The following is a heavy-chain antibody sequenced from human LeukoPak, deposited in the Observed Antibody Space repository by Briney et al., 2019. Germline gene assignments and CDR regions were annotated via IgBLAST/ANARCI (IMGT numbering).Heavy chain of an antibody. V-gene: IGHV4-59*01. CDR2: MYNSGST. CDR3: ARGIESYRDYGY. Sequence: SETLSLTCTVSGGSISGSYWSRIRQPPGKGLEWIAHMYNSGSTNYNPSLKSRVTISIDTSKNQFSLKLSSLTAADTAIYYCARGIESYRDYGYWGQGILVTVSS. CDR1: GGSISGSY. D-gene: IGHD4-17*01. J-gene: IGHJ4*02.